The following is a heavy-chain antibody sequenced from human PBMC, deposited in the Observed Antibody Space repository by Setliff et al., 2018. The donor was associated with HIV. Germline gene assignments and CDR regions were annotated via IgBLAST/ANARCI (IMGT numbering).Heavy chain of an antibody. D-gene: IGHD1-26*01. CDR2: IYFSGSA. Sequence: PSETLSLTCTVSGDSIGTTTYYWGWIRQSPEKGLEWIGSIYFSGSAYYNPSLESRVTISVDTSKNQFSLKLNSVTAADTAVYYCARHGNQWVQRIDSWGQGTLVTVSS. CDR1: GDSIGTTTYY. J-gene: IGHJ5*01. CDR3: ARHGNQWVQRIDS. V-gene: IGHV4-39*01.